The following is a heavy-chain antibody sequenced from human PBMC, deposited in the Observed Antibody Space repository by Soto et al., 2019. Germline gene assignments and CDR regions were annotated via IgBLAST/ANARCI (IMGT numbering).Heavy chain of an antibody. V-gene: IGHV3-30*03. D-gene: IGHD3-16*01. CDR3: ARWGEVSHNPGGNYYYGMDV. CDR1: GFAFGNYG. CDR2: ILYDGSDK. J-gene: IGHJ6*02. Sequence: QVQLVESGGGVVQTGRSLRLSCVASGFAFGNYGLHWVRQPPGKGLEWVASILYDGSDKFYADSVKGRFTVSRDDPKKTFYVQMDSLRADDTAVYFCARWGEVSHNPGGNYYYGMDVWGQGTTVTVSS.